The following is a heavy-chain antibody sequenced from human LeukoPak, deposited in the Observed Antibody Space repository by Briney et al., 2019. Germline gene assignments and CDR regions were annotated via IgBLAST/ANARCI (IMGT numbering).Heavy chain of an antibody. J-gene: IGHJ5*02. CDR1: GYTFIGYY. CDR3: ARDSYRRILTTLGADYTSHPDP. CDR2: INPNSGAT. Sequence: ASVKVSCKASGYTFIGYYMHWVRQAPGQGLEWMGRINPNSGATKYAQKFEGRVTMTRDTTSNTAYMELGRLRSDDTAVYYCARDSYRRILTTLGADYTSHPDPWGQGTLVTVSS. V-gene: IGHV1-2*06. D-gene: IGHD2-15*01.